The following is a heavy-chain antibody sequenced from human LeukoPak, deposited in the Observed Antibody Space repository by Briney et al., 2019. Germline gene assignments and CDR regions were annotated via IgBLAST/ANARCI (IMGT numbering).Heavy chain of an antibody. CDR3: ANDYSNYYSYGMDV. V-gene: IGHV3-30*18. CDR2: ISHDGSNK. D-gene: IGHD4-11*01. CDR1: GFTFSSYG. Sequence: GRSLRLSRAASGFTFSSYGMHWVRQAPGKGLEWVAVISHDGSNKDYSDSVKGRFTISRDNSRSTLYLHMNSLRVEDTAVYYCANDYSNYYSYGMDVWGQGTTVTVSS. J-gene: IGHJ6*02.